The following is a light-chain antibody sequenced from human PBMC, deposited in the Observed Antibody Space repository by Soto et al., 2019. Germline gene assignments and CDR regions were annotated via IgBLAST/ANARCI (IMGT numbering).Light chain of an antibody. J-gene: IGLJ1*01. CDR1: SGDIRTYNL. V-gene: IGLV2-23*02. CDR3: CSFAGSGTGV. Sequence: QSVLTQPASVSGSPGQSIAISCTGTSGDIRTYNLVSWYQQHPGKAPKLMISEVNKRPSGVSDRFSGSKSGDTASLTISGLRTEDEADYYCCSFAGSGTGVFGTGTKVTV. CDR2: EVN.